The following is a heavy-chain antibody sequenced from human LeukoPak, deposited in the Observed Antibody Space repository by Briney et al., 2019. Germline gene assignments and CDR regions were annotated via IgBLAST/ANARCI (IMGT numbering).Heavy chain of an antibody. V-gene: IGHV4-59*08. J-gene: IGHJ5*02. Sequence: PETLSLTCTVSGGSINNYYWSWIRQPPGKGLEWIGYIYYSGNTDYNPSLKGRVTFSVDTSKNQFSLKLSSVTAADTAVYYCARLLSRAYWFDPWGQGTLVTVSS. CDR3: ARLLSRAYWFDP. CDR1: GGSINNYY. CDR2: IYYSGNT. D-gene: IGHD5-24*01.